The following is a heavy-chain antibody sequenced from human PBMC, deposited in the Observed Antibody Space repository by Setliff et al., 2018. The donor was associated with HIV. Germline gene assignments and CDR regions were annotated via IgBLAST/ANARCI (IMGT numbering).Heavy chain of an antibody. CDR3: AKRRSRYGSGSSYPLDL. J-gene: IGHJ5*02. D-gene: IGHD3-10*01. CDR1: GGSISSYY. CDR2: IYYSGST. V-gene: IGHV4-59*01. Sequence: PSETLSLTCTVSGGSISSYYWSWIRQPPGKGLEWIGYIYYSGSTNYNPSLKSRVTISVDTSKNQFSLKLSSVTAADTAVYFCAKRRSRYGSGSSYPLDLWGPGTLVTVSS.